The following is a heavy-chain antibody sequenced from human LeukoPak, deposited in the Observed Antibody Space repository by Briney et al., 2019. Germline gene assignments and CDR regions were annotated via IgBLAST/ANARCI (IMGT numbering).Heavy chain of an antibody. V-gene: IGHV4-59*06. D-gene: IGHD6-19*01. J-gene: IGHJ4*02. CDR3: ARVHSRGTLDF. CDR1: GGSISSYY. Sequence: PSETLSLTCTVSGGSISSYYWSWIRQPPGKGLEWIGYIYYSGNTYFNPSLKSRVIISVDTSKNQFSLNLSSVTAADTAVYYCARVHSRGTLDFWGQGTLVTVSS. CDR2: IYYSGNT.